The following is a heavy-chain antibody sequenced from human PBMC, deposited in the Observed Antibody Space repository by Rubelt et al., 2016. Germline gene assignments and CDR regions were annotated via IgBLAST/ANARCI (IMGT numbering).Heavy chain of an antibody. CDR3: ARDHSANWYEVDY. J-gene: IGHJ4*02. V-gene: IGHV1-18*01. D-gene: IGHD6-13*01. CDR2: ISTYHSYT. Sequence: GLEWTGWISTYHSYTHYSQSLQGRVTMTADTSTNTAYMELKSLRADDTAMYYCARDHSANWYEVDYWGQGTLVTVSS.